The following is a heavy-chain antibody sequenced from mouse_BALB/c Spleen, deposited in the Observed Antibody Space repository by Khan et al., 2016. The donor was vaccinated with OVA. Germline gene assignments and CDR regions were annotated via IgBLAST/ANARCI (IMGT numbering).Heavy chain of an antibody. CDR2: ISTGGSYT. D-gene: IGHD1-1*01. J-gene: IGHJ3*01. CDR1: GFTFSTYG. Sequence: EVKLMESGGDLVKPGGSLKLSCAASGFTFSTYGMSWVRQTPDKRPEWVATISTGGSYTYYPDSVKGRFNISRDNAKNTLYLQIRSLKSEDTAMFYCARLAYYYDSEGFAYWGQGTLVTVSA. V-gene: IGHV5-6*01. CDR3: ARLAYYYDSEGFAY.